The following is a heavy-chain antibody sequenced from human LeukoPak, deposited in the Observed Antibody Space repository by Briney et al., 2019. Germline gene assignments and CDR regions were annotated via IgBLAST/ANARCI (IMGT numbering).Heavy chain of an antibody. J-gene: IGHJ4*02. Sequence: GGSLRLSCAASGFTFSSYSMNWVRQAPGKGLEWVSSISSSSSYIYYADSVKGRFTISRDNAKNSLYLQMNSLRAEDTAVYYRASLPKYSGSFRVAIDYWGQGTLVTVSS. V-gene: IGHV3-21*01. CDR2: ISSSSSYI. CDR3: ASLPKYSGSFRVAIDY. CDR1: GFTFSSYS. D-gene: IGHD1-26*01.